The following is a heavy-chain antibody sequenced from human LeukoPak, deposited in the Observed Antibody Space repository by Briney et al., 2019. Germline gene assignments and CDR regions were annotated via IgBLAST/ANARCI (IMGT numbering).Heavy chain of an antibody. CDR3: ARVLSKYCSSTSCYLSY. CDR2: IYSGGST. V-gene: IGHV3-53*05. J-gene: IGHJ4*02. CDR1: GFTVSSNY. D-gene: IGHD2-2*01. Sequence: PGGSLRLSCAASGFTVSSNYMSWVRQAPGKGLEWVSVIYSGGSTYYADSVKGRFTISRDNSKNTLYLQMNSLRAEDTAVYYCARVLSKYCSSTSCYLSYWGQGTLVTVSS.